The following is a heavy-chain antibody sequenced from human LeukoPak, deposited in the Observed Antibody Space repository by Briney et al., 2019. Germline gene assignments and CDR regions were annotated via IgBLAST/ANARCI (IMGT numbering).Heavy chain of an antibody. D-gene: IGHD3-16*01. CDR1: GGSVGSDNSY. CDR2: IYADGSS. J-gene: IGHJ4*02. CDR3: ARGGGTFGGHGVVAY. Sequence: SETLSLTCTVSGGSVGSDNSYWNWIRQPAGKGLEWIGRIYADGSSTYNPSLKSRVTILVDTSKNQFSLRLSSMTAADTAVYYCARGGGTFGGHGVVAYWGQGPLVTVSS. V-gene: IGHV4-61*02.